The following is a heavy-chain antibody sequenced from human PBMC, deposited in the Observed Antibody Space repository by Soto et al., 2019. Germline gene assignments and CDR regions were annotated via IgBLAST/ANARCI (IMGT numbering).Heavy chain of an antibody. V-gene: IGHV4-39*01. CDR3: ARHDWGPDILTYYFDY. D-gene: IGHD3-9*01. J-gene: IGHJ4*02. CDR1: GGSISSSSYY. CDR2: IYYSGST. Sequence: SETLSLTCTVSGGSISSSSYYWGWIRQPPGKGLEWIGSIYYSGSTYYNPSLKSRVTISVDTSKNQFSLKLSSVTAADTAVYYCARHDWGPDILTYYFDYWGQGTLVTVSS.